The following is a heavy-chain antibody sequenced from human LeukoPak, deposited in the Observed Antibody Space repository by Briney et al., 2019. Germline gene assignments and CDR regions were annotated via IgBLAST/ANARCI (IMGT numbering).Heavy chain of an antibody. J-gene: IGHJ4*02. CDR2: INQDGSEK. CDR3: ARDGSDAGIYFDF. D-gene: IGHD5-24*01. V-gene: IGHV3-7*01. Sequence: GGSLRLSCAASGFTFGSHWMSWVRQAPGKGPEWVANINQDGSEKYYVDSVKGRFTFSRDNAKNSLCLQMNSLGAEDTAVYYCARDGSDAGIYFDFWGQGTLVTVSS. CDR1: GFTFGSHW.